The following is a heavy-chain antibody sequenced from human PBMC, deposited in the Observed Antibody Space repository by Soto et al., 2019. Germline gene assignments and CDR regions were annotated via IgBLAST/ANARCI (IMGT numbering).Heavy chain of an antibody. J-gene: IGHJ4*01. CDR2: IKNDGART. CDR1: GFTFSTYW. V-gene: IGHV3-74*01. Sequence: EVQLVESGGGLVQPGGSLRLSCAASGFTFSTYWMHWVRQAPGEGLGWVSAIKNDGARTSYADSVKGRFTISRDNAKNTLYLQLNNLGAEDTAVYYCSRDLRSHFDYWGHGTLVTVSS. CDR3: SRDLRSHFDY.